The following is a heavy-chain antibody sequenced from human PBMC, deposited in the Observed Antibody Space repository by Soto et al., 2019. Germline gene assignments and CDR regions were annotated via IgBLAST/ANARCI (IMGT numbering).Heavy chain of an antibody. CDR3: ARKRIADGRWDAFDI. Sequence: QLVESGGGLVQPGGSLRVSCAASDFTLSSHDMHWVRQATGKGLEWVSAIGRAGDTYYAGSGKGRFTTSRENAKNSLYLQMNSLRAEDTAVYYCARKRIADGRWDAFDIWGPGTMVTVSS. CDR1: DFTLSSHD. D-gene: IGHD1-26*01. V-gene: IGHV3-13*01. J-gene: IGHJ3*02. CDR2: IGRAGDT.